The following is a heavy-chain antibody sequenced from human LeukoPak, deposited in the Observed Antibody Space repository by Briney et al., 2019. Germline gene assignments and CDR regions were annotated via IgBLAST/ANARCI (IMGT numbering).Heavy chain of an antibody. D-gene: IGHD2-15*01. CDR2: ISWNSGSI. CDR3: AKDLATRDHWYFDL. CDR1: GFTFDDYA. Sequence: PGGSLRLSCAASGFTFDDYAMHWVRQAPGKGLEWVSGISWNSGSIGYADSVKGRFTISRDNAENSLYLQMNSLRAEDTALYYCAKDLATRDHWYFDLWGRGTLVTVSS. J-gene: IGHJ2*01. V-gene: IGHV3-9*01.